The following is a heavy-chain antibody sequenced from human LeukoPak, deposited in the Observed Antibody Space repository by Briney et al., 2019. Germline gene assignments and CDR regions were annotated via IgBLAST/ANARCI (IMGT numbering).Heavy chain of an antibody. CDR3: AKYGDFWSGYCDY. J-gene: IGHJ4*02. Sequence: GGSLRLSCAASGCTFSSYAMSWVRQAPGKGLEWVSAISGSGGSTYYADSVKGRFTISRDNSKNTLYLQMNSLRAEDTAVYYCAKYGDFWSGYCDYWGQGTLVTVSS. D-gene: IGHD3-3*01. CDR1: GCTFSSYA. CDR2: ISGSGGST. V-gene: IGHV3-23*01.